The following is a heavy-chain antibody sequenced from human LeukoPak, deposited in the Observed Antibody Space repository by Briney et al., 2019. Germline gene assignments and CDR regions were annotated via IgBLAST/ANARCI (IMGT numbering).Heavy chain of an antibody. V-gene: IGHV4-59*12. Sequence: SETLSLTCTVSGVSINGFYWSWIRQPPGKGLEWIGYIYYSGTTNYNPSLKSRVTISVDTSKNQFSLKLSSVTAADTAVYYCARLRLRYFDWLGFPFDPWGQGTLVTVSS. J-gene: IGHJ5*02. D-gene: IGHD3-9*01. CDR1: GVSINGFY. CDR2: IYYSGTT. CDR3: ARLRLRYFDWLGFPFDP.